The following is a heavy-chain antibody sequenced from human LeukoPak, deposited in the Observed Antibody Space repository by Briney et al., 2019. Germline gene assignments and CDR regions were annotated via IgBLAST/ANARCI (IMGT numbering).Heavy chain of an antibody. CDR3: SKDRGVFGVAYSLDY. Sequence: GGSLRLSCAASGFTFSRHAIHWVRQAPGKGLEWVAVISYDGSNKYYAGSVKGRFTISRDLSKNTLFLQMNSLRPEDTAVYYCSKDRGVFGVAYSLDYWGQGTLVTVSS. D-gene: IGHD3-3*01. V-gene: IGHV3-30-3*01. J-gene: IGHJ4*02. CDR1: GFTFSRHA. CDR2: ISYDGSNK.